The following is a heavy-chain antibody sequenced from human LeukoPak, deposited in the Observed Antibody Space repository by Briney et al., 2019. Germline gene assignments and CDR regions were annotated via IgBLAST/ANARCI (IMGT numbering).Heavy chain of an antibody. Sequence: GGSLRLSCAVSGFTFSSYVMHWVRQAPGKGLEWVAVISYDGSNKYYADSVKGRFTISRDNSKNTLYLQMNSLRAEDTAVYYCARDRGRSGYYRLDYWGQGTLVTVSS. J-gene: IGHJ4*02. CDR2: ISYDGSNK. V-gene: IGHV3-30-3*01. CDR3: ARDRGRSGYYRLDY. CDR1: GFTFSSYV. D-gene: IGHD3-22*01.